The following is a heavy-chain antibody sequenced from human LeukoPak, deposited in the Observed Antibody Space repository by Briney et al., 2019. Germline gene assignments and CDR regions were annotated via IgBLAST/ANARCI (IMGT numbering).Heavy chain of an antibody. D-gene: IGHD6-19*01. J-gene: IGHJ1*01. Sequence: GSLRLSCAASGFTFSSYSMNWVRQTPEKGLEWVSSISTSSTVIYYADSVKGRFTISRDNAKNSLYLQMNSLRAEDTAVYYCARGGYSSGWYTHFQHWGQGTLVTVSS. CDR3: ARGGYSSGWYTHFQH. V-gene: IGHV3-21*01. CDR1: GFTFSSYS. CDR2: ISTSSTVI.